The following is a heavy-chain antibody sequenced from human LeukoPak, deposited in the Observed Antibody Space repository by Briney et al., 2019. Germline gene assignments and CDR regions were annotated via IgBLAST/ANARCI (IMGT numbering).Heavy chain of an antibody. J-gene: IGHJ5*02. CDR1: GFTFSSYG. D-gene: IGHD6-13*01. Sequence: GGSLRLSCAASGFTFSSYGMHWVRQAPGKGLEWVAFIRYDGSNKYYADSVKGRFTISRDNSKNTLYLQMNSLRPEDTAVYYCAKVLGEYSIRSKPLDTWGQGTLVTVSS. V-gene: IGHV3-30*02. CDR2: IRYDGSNK. CDR3: AKVLGEYSIRSKPLDT.